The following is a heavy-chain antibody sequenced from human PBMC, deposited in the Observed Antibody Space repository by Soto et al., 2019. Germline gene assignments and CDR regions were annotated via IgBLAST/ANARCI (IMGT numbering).Heavy chain of an antibody. D-gene: IGHD3-3*01. Sequence: LRLSCTVSGFSFGSHAMSWVRQAPGKGLECVSGISGSGGTTFYADSVKGRFTISRDNSKKTLYLQMDSLRAEDTAIYYCAKTPYDFWSSGQYLFDHWGQGTLVTVSS. CDR3: AKTPYDFWSSGQYLFDH. CDR2: ISGSGGTT. V-gene: IGHV3-23*01. J-gene: IGHJ4*02. CDR1: GFSFGSHA.